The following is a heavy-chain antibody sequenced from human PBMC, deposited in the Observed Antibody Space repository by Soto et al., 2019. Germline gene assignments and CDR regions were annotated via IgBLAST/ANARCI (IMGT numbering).Heavy chain of an antibody. J-gene: IGHJ6*02. CDR1: GGTLSSYA. CDR3: ARDWTSFGVVAPYGMDV. D-gene: IGHD3-3*01. Sequence: VASVKVSCKASGGTLSSYAISWVRQAPGQGLEWMGGIIPIFGTANYAQKFQGRVTITADKSTSTAYMELSSLRSEDTAVYYCARDWTSFGVVAPYGMDVWGQGTTVTVSS. V-gene: IGHV1-69*06. CDR2: IIPIFGTA.